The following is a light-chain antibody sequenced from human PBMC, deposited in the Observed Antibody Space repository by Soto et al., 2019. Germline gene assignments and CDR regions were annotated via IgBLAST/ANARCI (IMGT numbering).Light chain of an antibody. CDR1: RSINNVH. Sequence: EIVLTQSPATLSLSPGERATLSCRASRSINNVHLAWYQHKRGQAPRLLMYGAFSRATGTPARFSGSGSETDFTLSISRLEPEDFAVYYCQYFGSSPHTFGGGTKVEIK. J-gene: IGKJ4*01. V-gene: IGKV3-20*01. CDR3: QYFGSSPHT. CDR2: GAF.